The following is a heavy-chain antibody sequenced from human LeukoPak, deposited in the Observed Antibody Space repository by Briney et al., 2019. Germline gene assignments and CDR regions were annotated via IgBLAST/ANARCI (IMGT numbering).Heavy chain of an antibody. D-gene: IGHD5/OR15-5a*01. CDR1: GDSISSDY. V-gene: IGHV4-59*12. Sequence: SETLSLTCTVSGDSISSDYWSWIRKPPGKGLEWIGYIYYSGSTNYNPSLKSRATISVDTSKKQFSLKLSSVTAADTAVYYCAREVSFNYYYYMDVWGKGTTVTVSS. J-gene: IGHJ6*03. CDR3: AREVSFNYYYYMDV. CDR2: IYYSGST.